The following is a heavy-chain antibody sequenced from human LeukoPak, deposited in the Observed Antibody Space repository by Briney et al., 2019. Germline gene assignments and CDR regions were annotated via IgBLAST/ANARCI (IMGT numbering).Heavy chain of an antibody. J-gene: IGHJ4*02. D-gene: IGHD6-19*01. Sequence: GGSPRLSCAASGFSFSTYGMHWARQAPGKGLEWVAVISYDGNNKYYADSVKGRFTISRDNSKNTLYLQMNSLRAEDTAVFYCAKEIAVADQFDYWGQGTLVTVSS. CDR3: AKEIAVADQFDY. CDR1: GFSFSTYG. CDR2: ISYDGNNK. V-gene: IGHV3-30*18.